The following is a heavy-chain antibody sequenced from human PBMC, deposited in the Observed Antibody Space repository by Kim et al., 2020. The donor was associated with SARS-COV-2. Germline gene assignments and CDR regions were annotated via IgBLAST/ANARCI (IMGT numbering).Heavy chain of an antibody. CDR2: ISSSSSYI. CDR3: ARALTIFGVDGRKRGDYYGMDV. D-gene: IGHD3-3*01. V-gene: IGHV3-21*01. J-gene: IGHJ6*02. CDR1: GFTFSSYS. Sequence: GGSLRLSCAASGFTFSSYSMNWVHQAPGKGLEWVSSISSSSSYIYYADSVKGRFTISRDNAKNSLYLQMNSLRAEDTAVYYCARALTIFGVDGRKRGDYYGMDVWGQGTTVTVSS.